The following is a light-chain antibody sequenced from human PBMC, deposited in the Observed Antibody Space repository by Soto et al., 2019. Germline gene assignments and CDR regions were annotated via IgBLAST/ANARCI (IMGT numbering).Light chain of an antibody. Sequence: QSVLTQPASVSGSPGQSITISCTGTSSDVGSYNYVSWYQQHPGKAPQLMIYDVSIRPSGVSNRFSGSKSGNTASLTISGLQAEDEADYYCSSYTSSITLVFGTGTKVTVL. CDR1: SSDVGSYNY. V-gene: IGLV2-14*01. CDR3: SSYTSSITLV. J-gene: IGLJ1*01. CDR2: DVS.